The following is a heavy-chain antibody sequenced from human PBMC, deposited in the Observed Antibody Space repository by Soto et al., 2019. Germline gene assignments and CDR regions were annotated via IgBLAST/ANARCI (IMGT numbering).Heavy chain of an antibody. Sequence: LSLTCAASGFTFSSYAMSWVRQAPGKGLEWVSAISGSGGSTYYADSVKGRFTISRDNSKNTLYLQMNSLRAEDTAVYYCAKTYSLAARPGIDYWGQGTLVTVSS. CDR3: AKTYSLAARPGIDY. J-gene: IGHJ4*02. V-gene: IGHV3-23*01. CDR1: GFTFSSYA. CDR2: ISGSGGST. D-gene: IGHD6-6*01.